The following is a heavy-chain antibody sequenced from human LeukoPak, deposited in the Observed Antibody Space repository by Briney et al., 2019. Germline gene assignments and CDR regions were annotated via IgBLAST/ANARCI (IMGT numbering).Heavy chain of an antibody. J-gene: IGHJ6*02. CDR3: ARDRSGSYSRYYYYGMDV. CDR2: IYYSGST. V-gene: IGHV4-59*01. D-gene: IGHD1-26*01. Sequence: PSETLSHTCTVSGDSISSYYWSWIRQPPGKGLEWIGYIYYSGSTNYNPSLKSRVTISVATSKNQFSLRLSSVTAADTAVYYCARDRSGSYSRYYYYGMDVWGQGTTVTVSS. CDR1: GDSISSYY.